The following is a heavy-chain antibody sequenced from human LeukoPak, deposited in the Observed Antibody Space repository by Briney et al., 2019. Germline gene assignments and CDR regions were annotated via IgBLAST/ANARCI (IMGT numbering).Heavy chain of an antibody. Sequence: GGSLRLSCEASGFTFSNYGMHWVRQAPGRGLEWVALISYDGSNKYYADSVKGRFTISRDNSKNTLCLQMNSLRAEDTAVYYCAKETYLSLDYWGQGTLVTVSS. CDR1: GFTFSNYG. CDR2: ISYDGSNK. D-gene: IGHD2/OR15-2a*01. V-gene: IGHV3-30*18. CDR3: AKETYLSLDY. J-gene: IGHJ4*02.